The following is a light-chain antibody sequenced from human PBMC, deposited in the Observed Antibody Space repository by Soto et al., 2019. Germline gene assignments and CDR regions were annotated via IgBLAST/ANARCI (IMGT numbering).Light chain of an antibody. CDR2: SAS. CDR1: QYIPSF. V-gene: IGKV1-9*01. Sequence: DIQLTQSPSFLSASVGDRVTITCRASQYIPSFLAWYQQKPGKAPELLIHSASTLHSGVPSRFSGSGSGTEFTLTISSLQPEDFATYYCQHRHSYPITVGQGTRLEIK. J-gene: IGKJ5*01. CDR3: QHRHSYPIT.